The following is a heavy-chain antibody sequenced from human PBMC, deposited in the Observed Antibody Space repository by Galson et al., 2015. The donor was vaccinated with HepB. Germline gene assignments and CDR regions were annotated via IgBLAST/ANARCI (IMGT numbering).Heavy chain of an antibody. V-gene: IGHV3-30*03. CDR1: GFTFSSYG. Sequence: SLRLSCAASGFTFSSYGMHWVRQAPGKGLEWVAVISYDGSNKYYADSVKGRFTISRDNSKNTLYLQMNSLRAEDTAVYYCASPLGYCSSTSCRFHGYWGQGTLVTVSS. J-gene: IGHJ4*02. D-gene: IGHD2-2*01. CDR3: ASPLGYCSSTSCRFHGY. CDR2: ISYDGSNK.